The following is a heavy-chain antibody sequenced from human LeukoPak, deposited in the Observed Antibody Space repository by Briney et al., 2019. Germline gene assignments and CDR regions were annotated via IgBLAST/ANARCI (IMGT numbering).Heavy chain of an antibody. J-gene: IGHJ4*02. Sequence: GGSLRLSCAASGFFFSHYWMSWVRQAPGKGLEWVANIKYDGSQKDHLDSVKGRFTIPRDNAKNSLYLQMNSLRAEDTALYYCAKEPAHYYDSSGLATGGFDYWGQGTLVTVSS. CDR1: GFFFSHYW. V-gene: IGHV3-7*03. CDR2: IKYDGSQK. D-gene: IGHD3-22*01. CDR3: AKEPAHYYDSSGLATGGFDY.